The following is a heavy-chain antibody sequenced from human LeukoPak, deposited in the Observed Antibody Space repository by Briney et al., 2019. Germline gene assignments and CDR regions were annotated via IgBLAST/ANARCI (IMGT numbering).Heavy chain of an antibody. J-gene: IGHJ5*02. V-gene: IGHV4-39*01. CDR3: ATGEEWFDP. CDR2: IYYSGST. D-gene: IGHD3-10*01. Sequence: PSDTLSLTCTVSGRSISSSSYYWGWIRQPPGKGLEWIGSIYYSGSTYYNPSLKSRVTISVDTSKNQFSLKLSSVTAADTAVYYCATGEEWFDPWGQGTLVTVSS. CDR1: GRSISSSSYY.